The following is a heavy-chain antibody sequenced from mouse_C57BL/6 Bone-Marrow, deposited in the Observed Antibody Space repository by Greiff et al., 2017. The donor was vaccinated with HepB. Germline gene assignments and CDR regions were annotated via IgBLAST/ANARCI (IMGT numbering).Heavy chain of an antibody. CDR3: TRDSTTVVERDYYAMDY. Sequence: EVKLMESGEGLVKPGGSLKLSCAASGFTFSSYAMSWVRQTPEKRLEWVAYISSGGDYIYYADTVKGRFTISRDNARNTLYLQMSSLKSEDTAMYYCTRDSTTVVERDYYAMDYWGQGTSVTVSS. D-gene: IGHD1-1*01. J-gene: IGHJ4*01. CDR2: ISSGGDYI. CDR1: GFTFSSYA. V-gene: IGHV5-9-1*02.